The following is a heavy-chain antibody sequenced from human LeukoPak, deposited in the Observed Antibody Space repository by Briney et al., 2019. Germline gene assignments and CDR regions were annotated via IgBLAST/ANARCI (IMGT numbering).Heavy chain of an antibody. CDR1: GGSFSGYY. CDR3: ARGPHMDV. Sequence: SETLSLTCAVYGGSFSGYYWGWIRQPPGKGLEWIGEINHSGSTNYNPSLKSRVTISVDTSKNQFSLKLSSVTAANTAVYYCARGPHMDVWGKGTTVTVSS. V-gene: IGHV4-34*01. J-gene: IGHJ6*03. CDR2: INHSGST.